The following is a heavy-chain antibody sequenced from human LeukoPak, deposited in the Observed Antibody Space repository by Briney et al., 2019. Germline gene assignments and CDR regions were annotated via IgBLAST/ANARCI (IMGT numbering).Heavy chain of an antibody. CDR3: ATRDYRYAFDI. D-gene: IGHD4-11*01. Sequence: GGSLRLSCAGSGFSFSRYWMTWVRQAPGKGLEWVANMNQDGSVKYYVDSVRGRFTISRDNAKNSLYLQMNSLRAEDTAVYYCATRDYRYAFDIWGQGTMVTVSS. CDR1: GFSFSRYW. CDR2: MNQDGSVK. J-gene: IGHJ3*02. V-gene: IGHV3-7*01.